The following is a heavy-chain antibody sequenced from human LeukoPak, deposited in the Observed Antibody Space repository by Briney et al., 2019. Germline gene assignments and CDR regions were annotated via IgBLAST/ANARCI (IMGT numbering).Heavy chain of an antibody. J-gene: IGHJ3*02. CDR1: GFTFSTYC. V-gene: IGHV3-21*04. CDR3: ACRDTNDYDIGGYSFDAFDI. CDR2: ISSTSSNI. Sequence: PGGSLRLSCAASGFTFSTYCMNWVRQAPGKGLEWVSSISSTSSNIYYADSVKGRFTISRDNAKNSLYLQMNSLRAEDTAVYYLACRDTNDYDIGGYSFDAFDIWGQGTMVTVSS. D-gene: IGHD3-22*01.